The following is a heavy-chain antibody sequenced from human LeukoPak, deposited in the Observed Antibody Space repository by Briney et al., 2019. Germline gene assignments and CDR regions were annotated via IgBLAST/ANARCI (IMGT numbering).Heavy chain of an antibody. Sequence: PGGSLRLSCAASGFTLRNYAMSWVRQAPGKGLEWVASIKQNGNEKYYVDSVRGRFTISRDNAKNSLYLQMNSLRAEDTAVYYCATLTGTLDYWGQGTLVTVSS. V-gene: IGHV3-7*01. J-gene: IGHJ4*02. CDR3: ATLTGTLDY. D-gene: IGHD1-20*01. CDR1: GFTLRNYA. CDR2: IKQNGNEK.